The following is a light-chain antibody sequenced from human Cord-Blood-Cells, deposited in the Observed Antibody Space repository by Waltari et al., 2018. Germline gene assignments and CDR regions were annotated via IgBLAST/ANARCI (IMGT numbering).Light chain of an antibody. CDR1: SSDVGGYIY. CDR3: SSYTSSSTLV. CDR2: DVS. J-gene: IGLJ2*01. V-gene: IGLV2-14*01. Sequence: QSALTQPASVSGSPGQSITISCTGTSSDVGGYIYLSWYQQHPGKDPKLMIYDVSNRPSGVSNRFSGSKSGNTASLTISGLQAEDEADYYCSSYTSSSTLVFGGGTKLTVL.